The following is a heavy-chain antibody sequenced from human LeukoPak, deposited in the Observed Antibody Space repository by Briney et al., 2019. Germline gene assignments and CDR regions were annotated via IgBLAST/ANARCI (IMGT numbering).Heavy chain of an antibody. CDR1: GFTVSSNY. CDR3: ARTGSSWYARWDY. D-gene: IGHD6-13*01. CDR2: IYSGGST. J-gene: IGHJ4*02. V-gene: IGHV3-53*01. Sequence: GGSLRLSCAASGFTVSSNYMSWVRQAPGKGLEWVSVIYSGGSTYYADSVKGRFTISRDNSKNTLYLQMNSLRAEDTAVYYCARTGSSWYARWDYWGQGTLVTVSS.